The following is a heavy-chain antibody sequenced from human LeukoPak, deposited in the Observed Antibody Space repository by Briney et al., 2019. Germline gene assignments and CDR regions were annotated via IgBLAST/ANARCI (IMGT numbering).Heavy chain of an antibody. D-gene: IGHD5-18*01. V-gene: IGHV3-9*01. CDR1: GFTFDDYA. CDR2: ISWNSGSI. Sequence: GGSLRLSCAASGFTFDDYAMHWVRQAPGKGLEWVSGISWNSGSIGYADSVKGRFTISRDNAKNSLYLQMNSLRAEDTALYYCAKDSRERGCSYGYCDYWGQGTLVTVSS. CDR3: AKDSRERGCSYGYCDY. J-gene: IGHJ4*02.